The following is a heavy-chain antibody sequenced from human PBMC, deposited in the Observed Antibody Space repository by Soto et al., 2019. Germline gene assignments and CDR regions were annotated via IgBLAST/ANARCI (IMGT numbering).Heavy chain of an antibody. J-gene: IGHJ6*02. CDR3: AKIGTYLRMDV. V-gene: IGHV3-48*01. D-gene: IGHD3-10*01. CDR2: ISSGSGTT. Sequence: EVQLVESGGGLVQPGGSLRLSYAVSGFTFSSYSMNWVRQAPGKGLEWVSYISSGSGTTYYADSVKGRVSISRDKANNSLYPQMNSLRVEHTAVYYCAKIGTYLRMDVWGQGTTVTVSS. CDR1: GFTFSSYS.